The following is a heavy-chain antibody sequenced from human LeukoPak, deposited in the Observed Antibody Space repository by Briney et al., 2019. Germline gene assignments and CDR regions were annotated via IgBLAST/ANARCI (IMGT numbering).Heavy chain of an antibody. J-gene: IGHJ4*02. CDR2: TWYDGSKE. Sequence: GGSLRLSCAASGFTLSHYGMHWVRQAPGKGLEWVAVTWYDGSKEYYADSVKGRFTISRDISKNTLYLQMNSLRAEDTAVYYCARDLHPSGWSDFDYWGQRTLVTVSS. D-gene: IGHD6-19*01. CDR3: ARDLHPSGWSDFDY. V-gene: IGHV3-33*01. CDR1: GFTLSHYG.